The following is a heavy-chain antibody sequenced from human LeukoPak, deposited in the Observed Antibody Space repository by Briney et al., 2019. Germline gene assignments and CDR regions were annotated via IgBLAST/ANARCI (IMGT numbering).Heavy chain of an antibody. Sequence: PSETLSLTCTVCGGSFSGYYWRYIRQPPGKGLEWIGEINHSGSTNYNPSLKSRVTISVDTSKNQFSLKLSSVTAADTAVYYCARGIVGSSYDFWSGYSYYFDYWGQGTLVTVSS. J-gene: IGHJ4*02. CDR1: GGSFSGYY. CDR2: INHSGST. CDR3: ARGIVGSSYDFWSGYSYYFDY. V-gene: IGHV4-34*01. D-gene: IGHD3-3*01.